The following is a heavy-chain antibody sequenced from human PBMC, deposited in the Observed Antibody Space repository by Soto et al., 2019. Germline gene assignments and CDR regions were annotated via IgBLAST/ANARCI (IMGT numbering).Heavy chain of an antibody. CDR2: IYYSGST. Sequence: QVQLQESGPGLVKPSETLSLTCTVSGGSISSYYWSWIRQPPGKGLEWLGYIYYSGSTNYNPSLKSRVTISVDTSKNQFSLKLSSVTAADTAGYYCARRWGPVFDYWGQGTLVTVSS. CDR1: GGSISSYY. D-gene: IGHD3-16*01. CDR3: ARRWGPVFDY. V-gene: IGHV4-59*08. J-gene: IGHJ4*02.